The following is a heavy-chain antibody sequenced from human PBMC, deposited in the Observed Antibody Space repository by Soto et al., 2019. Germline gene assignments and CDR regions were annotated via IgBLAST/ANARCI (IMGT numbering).Heavy chain of an antibody. CDR1: GFTFSDYY. D-gene: IGHD3-3*01. Sequence: GGSLRLSCAASGFTFSDYYMSWIRQAPGKGLEWVSYISSSGSTIYYADSVKGRFTISRDNAKNSLYLQMNSLRAEDTAVYYCARDLGDFWSGYLNSGFDYWGQGTLVTVSS. J-gene: IGHJ4*02. V-gene: IGHV3-11*01. CDR2: ISSSGSTI. CDR3: ARDLGDFWSGYLNSGFDY.